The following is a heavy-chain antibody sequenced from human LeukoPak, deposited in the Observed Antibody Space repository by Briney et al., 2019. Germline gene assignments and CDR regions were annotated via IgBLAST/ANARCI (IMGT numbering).Heavy chain of an antibody. J-gene: IGHJ4*02. CDR2: ISSSSSYI. Sequence: PGGSLRLSCAGSGFTFSSYWMSWVRQAPGKGLEWVSSISSSSSYIYYADSVKGRFTISRDNAKNSLYLQMNSLRAEDTAVYYCARTFRFGESLGYWGQGTLVTVSS. CDR3: ARTFRFGESLGY. CDR1: GFTFSSYW. V-gene: IGHV3-21*01. D-gene: IGHD3-10*01.